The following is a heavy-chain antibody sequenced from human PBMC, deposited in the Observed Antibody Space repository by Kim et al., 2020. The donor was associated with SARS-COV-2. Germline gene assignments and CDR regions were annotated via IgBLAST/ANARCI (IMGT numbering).Heavy chain of an antibody. D-gene: IGHD3-10*01. CDR3: ARGDLWFGELFHDAFDI. J-gene: IGHJ3*02. Sequence: SETLSLTCTVSGGSISSYYWRWIRQPPGKGLEWIGYIYYSGSTNYNPSLKSRVTISVDTSKNQFSLKLSSVTAADTAVYYCARGDLWFGELFHDAFDIWGQGTMVTVSS. CDR2: IYYSGST. V-gene: IGHV4-59*13. CDR1: GGSISSYY.